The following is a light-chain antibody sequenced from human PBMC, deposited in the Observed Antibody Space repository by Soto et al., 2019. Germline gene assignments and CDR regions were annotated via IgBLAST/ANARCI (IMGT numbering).Light chain of an antibody. CDR3: QQFDGSRPAFT. V-gene: IGKV3-20*01. CDR2: GAS. Sequence: ESLLTQSPGTLSLSPGERATLSCRASQTVNSRHLNWYQHKPGQAPRLLIYGASIRAAGIPDRFSGSRSGADFSLTITRLEPEDSAGSYCQQFDGSRPAFTFGQGTKLEI. CDR1: QTVNSRH. J-gene: IGKJ2*01.